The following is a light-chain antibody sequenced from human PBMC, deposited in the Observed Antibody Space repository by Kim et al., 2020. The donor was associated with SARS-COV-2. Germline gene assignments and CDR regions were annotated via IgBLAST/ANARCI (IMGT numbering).Light chain of an antibody. J-gene: IGLJ2*01. CDR2: QDS. V-gene: IGLV3-1*01. CDR1: KLGDKY. Sequence: VSPGRTASIPCSGDKLGDKYACWYKQKPGQSPVLVIYQDSKRPSGIPERFSGSNSGNTATLTISGTQAMDEADYYCQAWDSSTHVVFGGGTQLTVL. CDR3: QAWDSSTHVV.